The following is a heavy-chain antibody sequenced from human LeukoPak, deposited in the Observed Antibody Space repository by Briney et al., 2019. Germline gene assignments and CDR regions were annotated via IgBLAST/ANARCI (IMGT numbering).Heavy chain of an antibody. CDR3: AKDVLSTGSPTPPGVDY. J-gene: IGHJ4*02. V-gene: IGHV3-30*18. CDR1: GFTFTTYG. D-gene: IGHD2-8*01. CDR2: IASNGGSE. Sequence: PGGSLRLSCAASGFTFTTYGLHWVRQAPGKGLEWVAAIASNGGSEYYADSVKGRFTISRDNSKNSLYLQMNSLRTEDTALYYCAKDVLSTGSPTPPGVDYWGQGTLVTVSS.